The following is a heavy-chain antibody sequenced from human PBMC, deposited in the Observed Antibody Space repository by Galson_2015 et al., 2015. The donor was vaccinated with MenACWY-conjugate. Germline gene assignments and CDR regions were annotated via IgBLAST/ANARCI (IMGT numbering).Heavy chain of an antibody. Sequence: TYHNPSLKSRITTSVDQSKSQFSLNLASVTAADTAVYYCARRRPRDIGGGFDIWGQGTLVTVSS. CDR3: ARRRPRDIGGGFDI. D-gene: IGHD2-15*01. CDR2: T. J-gene: IGHJ3*02. V-gene: IGHV4-39*01.